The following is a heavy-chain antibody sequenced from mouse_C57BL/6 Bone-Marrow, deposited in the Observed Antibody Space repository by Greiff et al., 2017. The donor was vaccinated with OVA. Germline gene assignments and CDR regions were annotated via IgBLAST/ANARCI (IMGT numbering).Heavy chain of an antibody. D-gene: IGHD2-5*01. CDR2: IRSKSNNYAT. Sequence: EVKLVESGGGLVQPKGSLKLSCAASGFSFNTYAMNWVRPAPGKGLEWVARIRSKSNNYATYYADSVKDRFTISRDDSESMLYLQMNNLKTEDTAMYYCVRQSKRYFDVWGTGTTVTVSS. J-gene: IGHJ1*03. CDR1: GFSFNTYA. V-gene: IGHV10-1*01. CDR3: VRQSKRYFDV.